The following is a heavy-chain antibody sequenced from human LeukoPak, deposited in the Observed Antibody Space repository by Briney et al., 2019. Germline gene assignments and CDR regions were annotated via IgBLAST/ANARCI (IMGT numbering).Heavy chain of an antibody. CDR2: IDHTGNS. J-gene: IGHJ3*02. V-gene: IGHV4-34*01. CDR1: VGTFSGHY. Sequence: SETLSLTCAVSVGTFSGHYWSWIRQPPGKGLEWIGEIDHTGNSNYKSSLKSRVTISVDTSKNQFSLSLNSVTAADTAVYYCARASQRETYFNAFDIWGQGTMVTVFS. CDR3: ARASQRETYFNAFDI. D-gene: IGHD1-26*01.